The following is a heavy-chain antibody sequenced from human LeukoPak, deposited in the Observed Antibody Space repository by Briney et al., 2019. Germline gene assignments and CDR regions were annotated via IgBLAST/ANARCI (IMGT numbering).Heavy chain of an antibody. CDR1: GVTVSSNY. Sequence: PGGSLRLSCAASGVTVSSNYMSWVRQAPGKGLEWVSFIYNDGRTQHTDSVKGRFTISRDNSKSTLYLQMNSLRAEDTAVYYCARWYCSSTTCYYDYWGQGTLVTVSS. D-gene: IGHD2-2*01. CDR3: ARWYCSSTTCYYDY. J-gene: IGHJ4*02. V-gene: IGHV3-53*01. CDR2: IYNDGRT.